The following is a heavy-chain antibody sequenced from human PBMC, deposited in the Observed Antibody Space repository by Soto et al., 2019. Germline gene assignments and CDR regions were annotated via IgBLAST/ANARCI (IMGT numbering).Heavy chain of an antibody. CDR3: AKSSVWYPYFDS. V-gene: IGHV3-23*01. CDR2: ITYTVVST. CDR1: GFTFSSNA. Sequence: GGSLRLSCAASGFTFSSNAMSWVRQAPGKGLEWVSSITYTVVSTYYADSVKGRFTISRDNSRDTLFLQMNSLRAEDTAIYYCAKSSVWYPYFDSWGQGTLVTV. J-gene: IGHJ4*02. D-gene: IGHD6-13*01.